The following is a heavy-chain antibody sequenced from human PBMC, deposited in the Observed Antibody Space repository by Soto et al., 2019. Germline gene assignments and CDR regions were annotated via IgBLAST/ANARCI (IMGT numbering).Heavy chain of an antibody. J-gene: IGHJ4*02. D-gene: IGHD6-19*01. Sequence: EVPLVESGGGLVKPGGSLRLSCAASGFTFSSYNMIWVRQAPGKGLEWVSSISSGSSYIYYADSVKGRFTIARDNAKNSLYLQMSSLRAEDTAVYYCARAGSSGWYVDYWGQGTLVTVSS. CDR3: ARAGSSGWYVDY. CDR2: ISSGSSYI. CDR1: GFTFSSYN. V-gene: IGHV3-21*01.